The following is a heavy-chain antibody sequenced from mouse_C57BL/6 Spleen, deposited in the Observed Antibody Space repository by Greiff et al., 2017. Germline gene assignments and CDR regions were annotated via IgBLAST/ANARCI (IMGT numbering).Heavy chain of an antibody. CDR2: INPNNGGT. CDR1: GYTFTDYY. V-gene: IGHV1-26*01. D-gene: IGHD1-1*01. CDR3: ARSDYGRRGDYAMDY. Sequence: EVQLQQSGPGLVKPGASVKISCKASGYTFTDYYMNWVQQSHGKSLEWVGDINPNNGGTSYNQKFKGKATLTLDKSSSTAYMELRSLTSEDSAVYYCARSDYGRRGDYAMDYWGQGTSVTVSS. J-gene: IGHJ4*01.